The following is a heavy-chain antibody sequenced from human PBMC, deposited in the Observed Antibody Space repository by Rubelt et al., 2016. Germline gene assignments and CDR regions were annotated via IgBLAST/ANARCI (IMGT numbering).Heavy chain of an antibody. J-gene: IGHJ5*02. Sequence: QVQLVQSGAEVKKPGSSVKVSCKTSGYTFTSYGISWVRQAPGQGLEWMGWISAYNGNTNYARKLQGRVTMTTDNATSTAYRGLRSLRSDDTAVYYCARCYGSGSYGNWFDPWGQGTRVTVSS. D-gene: IGHD3-10*01. CDR2: ISAYNGNT. V-gene: IGHV1-18*01. CDR3: ARCYGSGSYGNWFDP. CDR1: GYTFTSYG.